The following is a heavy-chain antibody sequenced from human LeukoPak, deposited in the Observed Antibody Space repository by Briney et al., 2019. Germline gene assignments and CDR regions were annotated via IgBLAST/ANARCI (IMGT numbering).Heavy chain of an antibody. CDR1: GFPFSNYW. CDR3: VRDRGYSTFDY. D-gene: IGHD4-23*01. V-gene: IGHV3-7*01. J-gene: IGHJ4*02. Sequence: PGGSLRLSCAGSGFPFSNYWMAWVRQAPGKGLEWVANMKEDGGEINYVDSVKGRFIISRDNAKNSLDLQMNSLRVDDTAVYYCVRDRGYSTFDYWGQGTLVIVSS. CDR2: MKEDGGEI.